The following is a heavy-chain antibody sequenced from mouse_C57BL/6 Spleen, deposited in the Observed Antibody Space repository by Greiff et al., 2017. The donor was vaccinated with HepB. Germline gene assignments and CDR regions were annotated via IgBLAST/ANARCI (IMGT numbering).Heavy chain of an antibody. CDR3: ARSGLRGSYFDY. CDR1: GYTFTSYW. D-gene: IGHD3-3*01. V-gene: IGHV1-69*01. Sequence: QVQLQQPGAELVMPGASVKLSCKASGYTFTSYWMHWVKQRPGQGLEWIGEIDPSDSYTNYNQKFKGKSTLTVDKSSSTAYMQLSSLTSEDSAVYYCARSGLRGSYFDYWGQGTTLTVSS. CDR2: IDPSDSYT. J-gene: IGHJ2*01.